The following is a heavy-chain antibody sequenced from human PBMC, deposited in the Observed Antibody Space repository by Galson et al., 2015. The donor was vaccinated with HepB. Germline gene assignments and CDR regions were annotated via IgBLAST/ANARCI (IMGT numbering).Heavy chain of an antibody. CDR1: GDSVSSNSAA. J-gene: IGHJ4*02. Sequence: CAISGDSVSSNSAAWNWIRQSPSRGFEWLGRTYYRSKWYNDYAVSVKSRITINPDTSKNQFSLQLNSVTPEDTAVYYCARDRYRGCTNGVCYKGPDYWGQGTLVTVSS. CDR3: ARDRYRGCTNGVCYKGPDY. D-gene: IGHD2-8*01. V-gene: IGHV6-1*01. CDR2: TYYRSKWYN.